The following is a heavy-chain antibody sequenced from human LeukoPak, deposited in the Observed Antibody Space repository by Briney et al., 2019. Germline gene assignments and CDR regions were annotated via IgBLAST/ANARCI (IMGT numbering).Heavy chain of an antibody. V-gene: IGHV3-23*01. Sequence: GGSLRLSCIASGFTFSSYAMGWVRQAPGKGLDWVSAISGSGVTTHYAGSVQGRFSISRDNSKNTLYLQMNSLRVEDTALYYCVKKVVVGATSPYSDFQDWGQGTLVTVPS. CDR1: GFTFSSYA. D-gene: IGHD1-26*01. CDR2: ISGSGVTT. J-gene: IGHJ1*01. CDR3: VKKVVVGATSPYSDFQD.